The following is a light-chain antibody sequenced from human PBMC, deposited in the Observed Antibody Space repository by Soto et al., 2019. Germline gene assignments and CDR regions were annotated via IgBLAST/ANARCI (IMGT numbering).Light chain of an antibody. Sequence: FMLTQPHSVSASPGKTVIISCTRSSGSIASNYVQWYQQRPGSSPTTVIYEDNQRPSGVPDRFSGSIDSSSNSASLTISGLENEDEADYYCQSYDATNQVFGGGTKVTVL. V-gene: IGLV6-57*01. CDR1: SGSIASNY. CDR2: EDN. J-gene: IGLJ3*02. CDR3: QSYDATNQV.